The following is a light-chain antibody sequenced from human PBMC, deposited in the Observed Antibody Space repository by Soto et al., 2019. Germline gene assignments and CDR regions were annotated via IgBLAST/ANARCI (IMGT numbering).Light chain of an antibody. V-gene: IGKV1-13*02. CDR1: QGISSA. J-gene: IGKJ1*01. CDR3: QQYNSYS. Sequence: IHMTQSPSSLSASLGDRVTITCRASQGISSALAWYQQKPGKAPKLLIYDASSLESGVPSRFSGSGSGTEFTLTISSLQPDDFATYYCQQYNSYSFGQGTKV. CDR2: DAS.